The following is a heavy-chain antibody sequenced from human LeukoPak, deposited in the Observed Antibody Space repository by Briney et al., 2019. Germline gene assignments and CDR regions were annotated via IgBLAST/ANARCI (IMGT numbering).Heavy chain of an antibody. D-gene: IGHD1-14*01. CDR1: GFTVSSNY. CDR3: TTLYPTGFDI. CDR2: IYSGGST. J-gene: IGHJ3*02. V-gene: IGHV3-53*03. Sequence: GSLRLSCAASGFTVSSNYMSWVRQAPGKGLEWVSVIYSGGSTYYADSVKGRFTISRDNAKNSLYLQMNSLRAEDTAVYYCTTLYPTGFDIWGQGTMVTVSS.